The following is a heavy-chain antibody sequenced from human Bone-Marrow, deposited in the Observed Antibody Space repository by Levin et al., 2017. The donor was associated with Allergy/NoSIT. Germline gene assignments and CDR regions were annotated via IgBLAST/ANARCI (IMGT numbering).Heavy chain of an antibody. CDR2: ISGSGTYT. J-gene: IGHJ6*03. CDR3: ARDRVYMDV. V-gene: IGHV3-11*05. D-gene: IGHD3-10*01. CDR1: GFTLSDFY. Sequence: AGGSLRLSCAASGFTLSDFYMSWIRQAPGKGLEWISYISGSGTYTHYADSVKGRFTISRDNAKNSLYLQMNSLRADDTAVYYCARDRVYMDVWGNGTTVTVSS.